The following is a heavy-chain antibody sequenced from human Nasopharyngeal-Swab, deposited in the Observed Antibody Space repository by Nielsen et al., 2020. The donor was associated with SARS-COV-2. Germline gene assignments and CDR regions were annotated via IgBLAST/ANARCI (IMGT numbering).Heavy chain of an antibody. CDR3: ARIPGYSSGWYSGGMDV. CDR2: IDCDDDK. J-gene: IGHJ6*02. D-gene: IGHD6-19*01. V-gene: IGHV2-70*01. CDR1: GFSLSTTGLC. Sequence: SGPTLVTPTQTLTLTCTFSGFSLSTTGLCVSWIRQPPGKALEWLALIDCDDDKYYSTSLKTRLTISKDTSKNQVVLTMTNMDPVDTATYYCARIPGYSSGWYSGGMDVWGQGTTVTVSS.